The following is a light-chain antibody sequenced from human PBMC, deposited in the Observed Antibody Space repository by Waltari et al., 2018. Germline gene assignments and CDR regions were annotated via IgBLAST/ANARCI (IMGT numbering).Light chain of an antibody. Sequence: QSALPQPASVSGSPGQSITIPCTGLVRSIDVSAFVSWYQHHPGEAPRVIICDVTNRPSGISDRFSASKSANTASLTISGLQPEDEGDYYCTSQTLDGVVLFGGGTQVTVL. J-gene: IGLJ3*02. CDR2: DVT. CDR1: VRSIDVSAF. CDR3: TSQTLDGVVL. V-gene: IGLV2-14*03.